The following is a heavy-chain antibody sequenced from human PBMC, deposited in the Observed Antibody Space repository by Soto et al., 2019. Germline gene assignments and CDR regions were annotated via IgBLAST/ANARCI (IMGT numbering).Heavy chain of an antibody. CDR1: GFTFSTYA. V-gene: IGHV3-23*01. D-gene: IGHD3-10*01. J-gene: IGHJ4*02. Sequence: EVQLLESGGDLVQPGGSLRLSCAASGFTFSTYAMSWVRQAPGKGLEWVSAISGSGSSRYYADSAKGRLTISRDNSKNTLFLQLNSLRAEDTAVYYCAKELLRLGESLERYFDYWGQGTLVTVSS. CDR3: AKELLRLGESLERYFDY. CDR2: ISGSGSSR.